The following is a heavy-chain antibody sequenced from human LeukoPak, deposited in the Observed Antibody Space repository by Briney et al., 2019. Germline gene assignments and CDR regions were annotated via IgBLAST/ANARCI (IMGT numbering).Heavy chain of an antibody. J-gene: IGHJ5*02. D-gene: IGHD2-21*01. V-gene: IGHV3-21*01. CDR3: ARGSSGVVVT. Sequence: PGGSLRLSCAASGFTFSSYSMTWVRQAPGKGLEWVSSISSSSSYIYYADSVKGRFTISRDNAKNSLYLQMNSLRAEDTAVYYCARGSSGVVVTWGQGTLVTVSS. CDR2: ISSSSSYI. CDR1: GFTFSSYS.